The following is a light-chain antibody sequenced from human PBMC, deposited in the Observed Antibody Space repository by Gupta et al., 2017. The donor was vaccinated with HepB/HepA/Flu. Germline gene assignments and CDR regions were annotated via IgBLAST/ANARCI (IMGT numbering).Light chain of an antibody. CDR3: SAWDSNRSAWV. Sequence: QAGLTQPPSVSTGLRQTATLTCTGNSNDVGNQGEACLQQIQGHPPKLLSDRNNNRPSGTSERFSASRSGNTASLTISGLQPEDEADYYCSAWDSNRSAWVFGGGTKLTVL. CDR2: RNN. CDR1: SNDVGNQG. J-gene: IGLJ3*02. V-gene: IGLV10-54*04.